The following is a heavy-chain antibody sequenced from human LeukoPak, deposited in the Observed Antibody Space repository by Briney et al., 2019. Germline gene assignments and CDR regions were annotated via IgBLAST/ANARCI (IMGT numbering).Heavy chain of an antibody. J-gene: IGHJ4*02. CDR1: GYTFTSYG. Sequence: ASVKVSCKASGYTFTSYGISWVRQAPGQGLEWMGWISAYNGNTNYAQKLQGRVTMTTDTSTSTAYMELRSLRSDDTAVCYCATDYDYVWGSYRLDYWGQGTLVTVSS. V-gene: IGHV1-18*01. D-gene: IGHD3-16*02. CDR2: ISAYNGNT. CDR3: ATDYDYVWGSYRLDY.